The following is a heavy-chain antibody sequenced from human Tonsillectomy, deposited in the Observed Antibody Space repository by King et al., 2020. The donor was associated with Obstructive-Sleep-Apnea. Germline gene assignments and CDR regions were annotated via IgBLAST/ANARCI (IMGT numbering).Heavy chain of an antibody. D-gene: IGHD6-13*01. J-gene: IGHJ4*02. V-gene: IGHV5-10-1*03. CDR2: IDPSDSYT. CDR3: ARQGYSSSWLNDY. CDR1: GYSFTSYW. Sequence: VQLVESGAEVKKPGESLRISCKGSGYSFTSYWISWVRRMPGKGLEWMGRIDPSDSYTNYSPSFQGHVTISGDKSSSTAYLQWSSLKASDTAMYHCARQGYSSSWLNDYWGQGTLVTVSS.